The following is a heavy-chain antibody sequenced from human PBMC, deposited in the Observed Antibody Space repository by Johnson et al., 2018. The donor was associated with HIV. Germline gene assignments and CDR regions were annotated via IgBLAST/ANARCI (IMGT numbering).Heavy chain of an antibody. V-gene: IGHV3-66*01. CDR1: GFTFSSYW. Sequence: EVQLVESGGGLVQPGGSLRLSCAASGFTFSSYWMSWVRQAPGKGLEWVSVIYSGGSTYNADSVKGRFTISRDNSKNTLYLQMNSLRAEDTALYYCARGGGYSIAAPSDAFDIWGQGTMVTVSS. D-gene: IGHD6-6*01. CDR2: IYSGGST. CDR3: ARGGGYSIAAPSDAFDI. J-gene: IGHJ3*02.